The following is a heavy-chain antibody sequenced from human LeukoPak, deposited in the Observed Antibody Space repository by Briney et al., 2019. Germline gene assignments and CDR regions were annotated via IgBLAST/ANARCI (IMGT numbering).Heavy chain of an antibody. CDR3: ARDRENYDILGWFDP. CDR1: GFTFSSYS. D-gene: IGHD3-9*01. Sequence: GGSLRLSCAASGFTFSSYSMNWVRQAPGKGLEWVSSISSSSSYIYYADSVKGRSTISRDNAKNSLYLQMNSLRAEDTAVYYCARDRENYDILGWFDPWGQGTLVTVSS. V-gene: IGHV3-21*01. J-gene: IGHJ5*02. CDR2: ISSSSSYI.